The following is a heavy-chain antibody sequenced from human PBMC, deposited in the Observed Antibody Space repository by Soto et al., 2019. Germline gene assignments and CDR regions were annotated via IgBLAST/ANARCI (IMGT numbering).Heavy chain of an antibody. Sequence: GGSLRLSCAASGFTFSSYAMSWVRQAPGKGLEWVSAISGSGGSTYYADSVKGRFTISRDNSKNTLYLQMNSLRAEDTAVYYCAKSSDIVLMVYPPNYYFDYWGQGTLVTVSS. CDR1: GFTFSSYA. CDR2: ISGSGGST. D-gene: IGHD2-8*01. J-gene: IGHJ4*02. CDR3: AKSSDIVLMVYPPNYYFDY. V-gene: IGHV3-23*01.